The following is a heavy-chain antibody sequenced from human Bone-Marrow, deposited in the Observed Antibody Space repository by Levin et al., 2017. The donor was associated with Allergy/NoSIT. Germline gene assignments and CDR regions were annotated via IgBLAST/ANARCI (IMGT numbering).Heavy chain of an antibody. CDR3: VKEDHTGYRRGVPGTIDA. D-gene: IGHD1-14*01. CDR2: ISGSGDTT. CDR1: GFTFSGFA. J-gene: IGHJ5*02. V-gene: IGHV3-23*01. Sequence: ASVKVSCAASGFTFSGFALSWVRQSPGKGLEWVAVISGSGDTTYYADSLKGRFTISRDNSKNTLYLQMNSLRAEDTAIYYCVKEDHTGYRRGVPGTIDAWGQGTPVTVSS.